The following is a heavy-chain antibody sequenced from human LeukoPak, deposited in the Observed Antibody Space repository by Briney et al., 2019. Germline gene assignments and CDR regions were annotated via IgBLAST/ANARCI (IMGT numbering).Heavy chain of an antibody. CDR1: VFTFGHYD. J-gene: IGHJ3*02. CDR2: IRSIGDR. Sequence: GGSLRLSCAASVFTFGHYDMHWVRQATGKGLEWVSAIRSIGDRFYSGSVKGRFTISRENAKNTLYLEMNSLRVGDTAVYYCARLYSSGRYANAFDIWGQGTVVTVSS. D-gene: IGHD6-19*01. V-gene: IGHV3-13*01. CDR3: ARLYSSGRYANAFDI.